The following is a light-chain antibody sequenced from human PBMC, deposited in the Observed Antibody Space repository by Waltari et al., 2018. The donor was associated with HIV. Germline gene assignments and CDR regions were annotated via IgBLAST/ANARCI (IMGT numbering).Light chain of an antibody. Sequence: EIIMTQSPTPLSVSPGERVTFSCRASQSVATNLAWYQQKPGQVPRLLIFGAFTRAPGVPPRFSGGGSGTEFTLTISSLQPEDFAVYYCQQYDLWPPITFGQGTRLEVK. J-gene: IGKJ5*01. CDR2: GAF. CDR3: QQYDLWPPIT. V-gene: IGKV3-15*01. CDR1: QSVATN.